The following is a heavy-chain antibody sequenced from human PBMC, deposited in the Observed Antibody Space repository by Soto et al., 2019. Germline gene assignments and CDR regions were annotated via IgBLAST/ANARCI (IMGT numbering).Heavy chain of an antibody. D-gene: IGHD3-10*01. V-gene: IGHV3-30-3*01. J-gene: IGHJ6*02. CDR2: IRYDGSNK. CDR1: GFTFSSYA. CDR3: ARDRRGVRGVIRYGMDV. Sequence: GGSLRLSCAASGFTFSSYAMHWVRQAPGKGLEWVTVIRYDGSNKYYADSVKGRFTISRDNSKNTLYLQMNSLRAEDTAVYYCARDRRGVRGVIRYGMDVWGQGTTVTVSS.